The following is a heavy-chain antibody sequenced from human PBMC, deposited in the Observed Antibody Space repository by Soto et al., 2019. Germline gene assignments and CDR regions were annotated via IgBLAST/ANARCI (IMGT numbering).Heavy chain of an antibody. V-gene: IGHV3-23*01. CDR2: ISGSGGST. J-gene: IGHJ6*02. Sequence: GGSLRLSCAASGFTFSSYAMSWVRQAPGKGLEWVSAISGSGGSTYYADSVKGRFTISRDNSKNTLYLQMNSLRAEDTAVYYCANFYSGSCWNYYYGMDVCGQGTTVTAP. CDR1: GFTFSSYA. CDR3: ANFYSGSCWNYYYGMDV. D-gene: IGHD1-26*01.